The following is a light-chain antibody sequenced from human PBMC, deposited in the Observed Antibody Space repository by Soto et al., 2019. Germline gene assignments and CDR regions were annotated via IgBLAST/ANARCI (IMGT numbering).Light chain of an antibody. J-gene: IGKJ2*01. CDR1: QSSSSE. CDR2: GAS. CDR3: QQGDNWPLT. V-gene: IGKV3-15*01. Sequence: EIVMTQSPATLSVSPGERATLSCRASQSSSSELAWYQQRPGQPPRLLIYGASTRATGVPDRFTGSGSGSDVTLTSIGLQSEDFAVYYCQQGDNWPLTFGQGTRLEI.